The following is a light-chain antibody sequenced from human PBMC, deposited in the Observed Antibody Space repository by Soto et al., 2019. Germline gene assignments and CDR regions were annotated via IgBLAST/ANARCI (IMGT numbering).Light chain of an antibody. CDR2: DAS. V-gene: IGKV3-11*01. CDR3: QQRSNWPWT. CDR1: QSVSSY. J-gene: IGKJ1*01. Sequence: EIVLTQSPATLSLSPGERATLSCWASQSVSSYLAWYQHKPGQAPRLLIYDASNRATGIPARFSVSGSGTDFPLTISSLEPEDFAVYYCQQRSNWPWTFGQGTKGEIK.